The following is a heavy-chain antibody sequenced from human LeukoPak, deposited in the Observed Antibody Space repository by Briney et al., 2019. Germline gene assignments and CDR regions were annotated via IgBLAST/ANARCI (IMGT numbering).Heavy chain of an antibody. D-gene: IGHD3-22*01. CDR3: ARDYYDSSGYYAFGY. CDR2: ISGSGGST. CDR1: GFTFSSYA. V-gene: IGHV3-23*01. Sequence: QTGGSLRLSCAASGFTFSSYAMSWVRQAPGKGLEWVSAISGSGGSTYYADSVKGRFTISRDNSKNTLYLQMNSLRAEDTAVYYCARDYYDSSGYYAFGYRGQGTLVTVSS. J-gene: IGHJ4*02.